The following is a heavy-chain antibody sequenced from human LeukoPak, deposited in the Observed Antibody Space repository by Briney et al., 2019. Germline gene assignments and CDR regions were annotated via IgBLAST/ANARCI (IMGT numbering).Heavy chain of an antibody. CDR2: IGTAGDT. V-gene: IGHV3-13*01. CDR1: GFTFSSYD. D-gene: IGHD4-23*01. CDR3: ARDRVVYGGNKMGDYYYYGMDV. J-gene: IGHJ6*02. Sequence: GGSLRLSCTASGFTFSSYDMHWVRPATGKGLEWVSAIGTAGDTYYPGSVKGRFTISRENAKNSLYLQMNSLRAGDTAVYYCARDRVVYGGNKMGDYYYYGMDVWGQGTTVTVSS.